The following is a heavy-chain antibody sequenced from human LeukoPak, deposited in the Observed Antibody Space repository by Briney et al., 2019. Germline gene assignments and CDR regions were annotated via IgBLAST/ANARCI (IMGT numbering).Heavy chain of an antibody. V-gene: IGHV4-31*03. D-gene: IGHD1-26*01. J-gene: IGHJ5*02. CDR2: IYYSGST. CDR3: ARNVGSGSYYWFDP. CDR1: GGSISSGGYY. Sequence: SQTLSLTCTVSGGSISSGGYYWSWIRQHPGKGLEWIGYIYYSGSTYYNPSLKSRVTISVDTSKNQFSLKLSSVTAADTAVYYCARNVGSGSYYWFDPWGQGTLVTVSS.